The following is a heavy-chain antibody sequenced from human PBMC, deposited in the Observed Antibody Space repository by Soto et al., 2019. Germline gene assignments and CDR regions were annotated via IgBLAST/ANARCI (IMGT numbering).Heavy chain of an antibody. D-gene: IGHD6-6*01. Sequence: PGGSLRLSCSASGFPFINHAMHWVRQAPGKGLEYVSAINYNGGTTYYVDSVKGRFTIPRDNSKNTLYLQMSSLKVEDTAMYHCVTWGGIEARNLDHWGQGTLVTVSS. CDR1: GFPFINHA. V-gene: IGHV3-64D*06. CDR2: INYNGGTT. J-gene: IGHJ4*02. CDR3: VTWGGIEARNLDH.